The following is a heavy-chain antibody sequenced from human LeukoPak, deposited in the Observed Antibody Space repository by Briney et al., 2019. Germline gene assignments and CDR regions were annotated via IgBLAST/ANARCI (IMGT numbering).Heavy chain of an antibody. J-gene: IGHJ4*02. V-gene: IGHV3-21*01. CDR1: AFTFSSYS. D-gene: IGHD3-10*01. CDR3: ARHVASGGSGVDY. Sequence: PGGSLRLSCAASAFTFSSYSMNWVRQAPGKGLEWVSSISSSGSYIYYADSVKGRFTISRDNAKNSLYLQMNSLRAEDTAVYYCARHVASGGSGVDYWGQGTLVTVSS. CDR2: ISSSGSYI.